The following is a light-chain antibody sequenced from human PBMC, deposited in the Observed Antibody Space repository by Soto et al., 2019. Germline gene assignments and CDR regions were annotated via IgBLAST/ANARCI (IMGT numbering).Light chain of an antibody. Sequence: EIVLTQSPGTLSLSPGERASLSCRASQSIANSLAWYQQKPGQAPRLLIFGASNRATGIPDRFSGSGSGTDFTLTISRLEPEDFAVYHCQQYGGSPRTFGQGPKVERK. CDR1: QSIANS. CDR2: GAS. J-gene: IGKJ1*01. V-gene: IGKV3-20*01. CDR3: QQYGGSPRT.